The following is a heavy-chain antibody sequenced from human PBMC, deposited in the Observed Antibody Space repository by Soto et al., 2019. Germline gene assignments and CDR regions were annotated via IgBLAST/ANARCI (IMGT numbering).Heavy chain of an antibody. Sequence: GGSLRLSCAASGFTFSTYAMNWVRQAPGMGLEWVSIISGSGDATYYADSVKGRFTISRDNSKNTLFLDMNSLRAEDTAVYYCAKDGMAERHDYRGQGTLVTVSS. CDR2: ISGSGDAT. D-gene: IGHD6-13*01. J-gene: IGHJ4*02. CDR1: GFTFSTYA. CDR3: AKDGMAERHDY. V-gene: IGHV3-23*01.